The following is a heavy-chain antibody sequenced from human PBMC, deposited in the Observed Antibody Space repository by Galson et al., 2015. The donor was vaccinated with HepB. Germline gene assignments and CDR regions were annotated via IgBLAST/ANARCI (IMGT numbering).Heavy chain of an antibody. D-gene: IGHD2/OR15-2a*01. CDR2: VNGNGIFT. CDR1: GFTFTSSG. V-gene: IGHV3-23*01. CDR3: AKDDPLLSFYAY. J-gene: IGHJ4*02. Sequence: SLRLSCAASGFTFTSSGMSWCRQAPGKGLEWVATVNGNGIFTYHADAAKGRFTVSKDISKNPVYLQMNSLRGEDTALYYCAKDDPLLSFYAYWGQGALVTVSS.